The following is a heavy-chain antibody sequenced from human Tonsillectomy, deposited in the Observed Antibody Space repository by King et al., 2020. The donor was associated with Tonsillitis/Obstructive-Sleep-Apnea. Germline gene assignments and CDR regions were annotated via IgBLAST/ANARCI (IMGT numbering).Heavy chain of an antibody. J-gene: IGHJ6*02. CDR1: GYSFTSYW. CDR3: ARSVWSAYYSYYYGMDV. D-gene: IGHD3-3*01. V-gene: IGHV5-51*03. CDR2: IYPGDSDT. Sequence: QLVQSGVEVKKPGESLKISCKGSGYSFTSYWIGWVRQMPGKGLEWMGIIYPGDSDTRYSPSFQGQVTISADKSISTAYLQWSSLKASDTAMYYCARSVWSAYYSYYYGMDVWGQGTTVTVSS.